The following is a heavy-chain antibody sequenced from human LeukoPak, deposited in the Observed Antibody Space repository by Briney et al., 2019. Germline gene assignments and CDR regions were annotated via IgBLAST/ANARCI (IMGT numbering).Heavy chain of an antibody. Sequence: SVKVSCKASGGTFSNYAIGWVRQAPGQGLEWMGGVIPIFSTANYAQKFQGRVTITADRSTSTAYMELSSLRAEDTALYYCAKDSGYYYDSSGYLAYWGQGTLVTVSS. CDR1: GGTFSNYA. CDR2: VIPIFSTA. CDR3: AKDSGYYYDSSGYLAY. D-gene: IGHD3-22*01. V-gene: IGHV1-69*06. J-gene: IGHJ4*02.